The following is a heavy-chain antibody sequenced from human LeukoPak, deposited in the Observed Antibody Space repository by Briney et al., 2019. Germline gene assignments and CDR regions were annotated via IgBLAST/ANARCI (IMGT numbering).Heavy chain of an antibody. D-gene: IGHD2-15*01. J-gene: IGHJ3*02. V-gene: IGHV1-18*01. CDR1: GYTFTSYG. Sequence: ASVKVSCKASGYTFTSYGISWVRQAPGQGLEWMGWISVYNGNTNYAQKLQGRVTMTTDTSTSTAYMELRSLRSDDTAVYYCARGTALPDIVVVVAATADAFDIWGQGTMVTVSS. CDR3: ARGTALPDIVVVVAATADAFDI. CDR2: ISVYNGNT.